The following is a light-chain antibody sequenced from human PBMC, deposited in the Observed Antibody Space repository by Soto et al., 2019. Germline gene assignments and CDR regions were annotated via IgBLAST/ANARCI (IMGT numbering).Light chain of an antibody. J-gene: IGKJ1*01. V-gene: IGKV3-20*01. CDR1: QSVTSSY. CDR3: QQNGSSPGT. CDR2: GAS. Sequence: EIVLTQSPGTLSLSPGERATLSCRASQSVTSSYLAWYQQKPGQSPRLLIYGASNRATGTPDRFSSSGSGTDFTLTISRLEPEDFGVYHCQQNGSSPGTFGQGTKVEIK.